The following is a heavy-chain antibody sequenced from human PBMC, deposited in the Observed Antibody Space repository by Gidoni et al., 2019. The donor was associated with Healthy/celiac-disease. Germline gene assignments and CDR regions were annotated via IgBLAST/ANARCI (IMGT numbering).Heavy chain of an antibody. J-gene: IGHJ6*02. CDR1: GYTFTSYG. Sequence: QVQLVQSGAEVKKPGASVKVSCKASGYTFTSYGINWVRQATGHGLEWMGWISAYNGNTNYAQKLQGRVTMTTDTSTSAADMELRSLRSDDTAVYYCARGVTPERGPYYYYGMDVWGQGTTVTVSS. CDR3: ARGVTPERGPYYYYGMDV. V-gene: IGHV1-18*01. D-gene: IGHD4-4*01. CDR2: ISAYNGNT.